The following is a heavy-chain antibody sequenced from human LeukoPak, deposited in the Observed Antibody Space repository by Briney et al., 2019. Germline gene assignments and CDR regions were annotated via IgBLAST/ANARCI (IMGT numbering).Heavy chain of an antibody. V-gene: IGHV3-48*01. CDR1: GFTFSSYS. CDR2: ISSSSSTI. Sequence: GGSLRLSCAASGFTFSSYSMNWVRQAPGKGLEWVSYISSSSSTIYYADSVKGRFTISRDSAKNSLYLQMNSLRAEDTAVYYCARGPRYFDYWGQGALVTVSS. J-gene: IGHJ4*02. CDR3: ARGPRYFDY.